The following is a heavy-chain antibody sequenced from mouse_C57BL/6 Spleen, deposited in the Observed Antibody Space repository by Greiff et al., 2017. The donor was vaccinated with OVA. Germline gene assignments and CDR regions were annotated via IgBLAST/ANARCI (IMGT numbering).Heavy chain of an antibody. CDR2: ISYDGSN. V-gene: IGHV3-6*01. Sequence: EVKLMESGPGLVKPSQSLSLTCSVTGYSITSGYYWNWIRQFPGNKLEWMGYISYDGSNNYNPSLKNRISITRDTSKNQFFLKLNSVTTEDTATYYCAREDGNYFYFDDWGQGTTLTVSS. D-gene: IGHD2-1*01. CDR1: GYSITSGYY. CDR3: AREDGNYFYFDD. J-gene: IGHJ2*01.